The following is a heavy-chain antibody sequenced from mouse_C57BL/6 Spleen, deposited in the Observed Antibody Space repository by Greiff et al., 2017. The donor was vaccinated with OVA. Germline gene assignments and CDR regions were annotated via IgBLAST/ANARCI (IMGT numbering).Heavy chain of an antibody. Sequence: QVQLQQSGAELVKPGASVKISCKASGYAFSSSWMNWVKQRPGKGLEWIGRIYPGDGDTNYNGKFKGKATLTADKSSSTAYMQLSSLTSEDSAVYFCARNYGSSFFDYWGQGTTLTVSS. V-gene: IGHV1-82*01. D-gene: IGHD1-1*01. CDR3: ARNYGSSFFDY. CDR1: GYAFSSSW. CDR2: IYPGDGDT. J-gene: IGHJ2*01.